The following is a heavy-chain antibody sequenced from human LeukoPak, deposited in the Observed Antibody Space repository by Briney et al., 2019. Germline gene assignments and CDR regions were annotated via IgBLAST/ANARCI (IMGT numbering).Heavy chain of an antibody. V-gene: IGHV1-18*01. CDR2: INAYNHGT. CDR1: GYTFTSYG. D-gene: IGHD6-19*01. Sequence: GASVKVSCKASGYTFTSYGITWVRQAPGQGLEWMGWINAYNHGTNYAQKLQGRVTMTTDTSTSTAYMELRSLRSDDTAVYYCAREPYSSGWYSGLWVDYWGQGTLVTVSS. J-gene: IGHJ4*02. CDR3: AREPYSSGWYSGLWVDY.